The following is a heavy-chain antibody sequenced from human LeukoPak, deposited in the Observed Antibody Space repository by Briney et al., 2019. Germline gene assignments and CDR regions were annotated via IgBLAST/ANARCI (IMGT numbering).Heavy chain of an antibody. J-gene: IGHJ6*02. CDR1: GFTFSHYN. V-gene: IGHV3-11*01. CDR3: ARSIGLTGGGVDV. D-gene: IGHD3-9*01. CDR2: ITNGGSTI. Sequence: GGSLRLSCAASGFTFSHYNMNWVRQAPGKGLEWVSYITNGGSTIHHADSVKGRLTISRDNAKKTLYLQMNSLRAEDTAVYYCARSIGLTGGGVDVWGQGTTVTVSS.